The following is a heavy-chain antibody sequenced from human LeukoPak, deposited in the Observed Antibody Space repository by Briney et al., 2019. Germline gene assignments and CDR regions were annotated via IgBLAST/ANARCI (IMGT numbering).Heavy chain of an antibody. V-gene: IGHV4-59*01. CDR2: IYYSGST. D-gene: IGHD4-11*01. CDR3: ARELADYSIFAWFDP. J-gene: IGHJ5*02. Sequence: SETLSLTCAVYGGSFSGSYWSWIRQPPGKGLEWIGYIYYSGSTNYNPSLKSRVTISVDTSKNQFSLKRSSVTAAHTAVYYCARELADYSIFAWFDPGGQGTLVTVSS. CDR1: GGSFSGSY.